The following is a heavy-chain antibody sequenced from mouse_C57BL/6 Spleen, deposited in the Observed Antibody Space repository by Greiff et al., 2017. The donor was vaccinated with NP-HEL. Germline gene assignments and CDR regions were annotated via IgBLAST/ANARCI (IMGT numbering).Heavy chain of an antibody. J-gene: IGHJ3*01. CDR3: AREGAYQTWFAY. CDR1: GYTFTSYW. D-gene: IGHD6-5*01. CDR2: IDPSDSET. V-gene: IGHV1-52*01. Sequence: QVQLQQPGAELVRPGSSVKLSCKASGYTFTSYWMHWVKQRPIQGLEWIGNIDPSDSETHYNQKFKDKATLTVDKSSSTAYMQLSSLTSEDSAVYYCAREGAYQTWFAYWGQGTLVTVSA.